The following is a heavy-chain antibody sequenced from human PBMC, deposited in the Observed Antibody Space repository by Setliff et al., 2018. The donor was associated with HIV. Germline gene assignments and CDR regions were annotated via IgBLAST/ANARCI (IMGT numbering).Heavy chain of an antibody. V-gene: IGHV4-38-2*01. CDR3: ARHQYCTNGVCYTAGIDY. J-gene: IGHJ4*02. D-gene: IGHD2-8*01. CDR2: IYLSGST. Sequence: SETLSLTCAVSGYSISSGYYWGWIRQPPGKGLEWIGSIYLSGSTYYNPSLKSRVTITVDTSKNQFSLKLSSVTAADTAVYYCARHQYCTNGVCYTAGIDYWGQGTLVTVSS. CDR1: GYSISSGYY.